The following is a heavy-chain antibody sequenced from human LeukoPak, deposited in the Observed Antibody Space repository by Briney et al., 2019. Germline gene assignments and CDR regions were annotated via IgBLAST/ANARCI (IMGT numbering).Heavy chain of an antibody. J-gene: IGHJ4*02. V-gene: IGHV3-23*01. D-gene: IGHD2-2*02. CDR3: AKALYGGHDY. CDR1: GFTFSTYA. CDR2: IGGSGSST. Sequence: GGSLRLSCGASGFTFSTYAMSWVRQAPGKGLECVSAIGGSGSSTSYADSVKGRFTISRDNSKNTLYLQMNSLRADDTAVYYCAKALYGGHDYWGQGALVTVSS.